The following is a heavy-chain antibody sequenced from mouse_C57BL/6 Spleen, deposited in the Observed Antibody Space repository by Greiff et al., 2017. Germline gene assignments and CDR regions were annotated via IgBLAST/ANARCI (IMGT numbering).Heavy chain of an antibody. J-gene: IGHJ2*01. CDR1: GYTFTSYT. Sequence: QVQLQQSGAELARPGASVKMSCKASGYTFTSYTMHWVKQRPGQGLEWIGYINPSSGYTKYNQKFKDKATLTADKSSSTAYMQLSSLTSEDSAVXYCAREALYYYGSSSPDYWGQGTTLTVSS. CDR2: INPSSGYT. V-gene: IGHV1-4*01. D-gene: IGHD1-1*01. CDR3: AREALYYYGSSSPDY.